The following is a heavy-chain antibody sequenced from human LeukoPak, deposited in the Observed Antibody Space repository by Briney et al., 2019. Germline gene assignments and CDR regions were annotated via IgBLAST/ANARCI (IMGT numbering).Heavy chain of an antibody. CDR2: ISYDGSNK. J-gene: IGHJ4*02. V-gene: IGHV3-30*18. CDR3: AKDYDFWRGYYTYYFDY. D-gene: IGHD3-3*01. Sequence: GGSLRLSCAASGFTFSSYGMHWVRQAPGKGLEWVAVISYDGSNKYYADSVKSRFTISRDNSKNTLYLQMNSLRAEDTAVYYCAKDYDFWRGYYTYYFDYWGQGTLVTVSS. CDR1: GFTFSSYG.